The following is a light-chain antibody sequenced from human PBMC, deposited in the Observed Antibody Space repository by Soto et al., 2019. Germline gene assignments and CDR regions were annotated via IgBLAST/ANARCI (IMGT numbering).Light chain of an antibody. Sequence: SYELTQPPSVSVAPGQTARITCGGNNIGSKSVHWYQQKPGQAPVLVVYDDSDRPSGIPERFSGSNSGNTATLTISGVEAGDEADYYCQVWDSSSDLVFGGGTKLTVL. CDR3: QVWDSSSDLV. CDR2: DDS. J-gene: IGLJ2*01. V-gene: IGLV3-21*02. CDR1: NIGSKS.